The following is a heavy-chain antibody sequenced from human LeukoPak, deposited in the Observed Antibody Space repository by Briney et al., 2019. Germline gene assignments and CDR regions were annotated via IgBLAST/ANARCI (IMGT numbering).Heavy chain of an antibody. V-gene: IGHV4-34*01. CDR2: INHSGST. Sequence: SETLSLTCDVYGWSFSGYYWSWIRQPPGKGLEWIGEINHSGSTNYNPTHKRRVTISVDTSNNQFSPKLSSVTAADTAVYYCARILYSSTVGAAGTGYFDYWGQGTLVTVSS. D-gene: IGHD6-13*01. CDR1: GWSFSGYY. J-gene: IGHJ4*02. CDR3: ARILYSSTVGAAGTGYFDY.